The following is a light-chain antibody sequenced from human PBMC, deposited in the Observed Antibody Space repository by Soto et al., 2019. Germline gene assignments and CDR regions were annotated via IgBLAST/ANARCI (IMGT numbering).Light chain of an antibody. Sequence: QSALSQPASVSGSPGQSITISCTGTSSDVGGFEYVSWYQHQPGKAPKLIIYDVTKRPSGVSNRFSGSKSGNTASLTISEIQAEDEGDYYCGSITRSSTSVFGTGTKLTVL. CDR1: SSDVGGFEY. V-gene: IGLV2-14*01. CDR3: GSITRSSTSV. J-gene: IGLJ1*01. CDR2: DVT.